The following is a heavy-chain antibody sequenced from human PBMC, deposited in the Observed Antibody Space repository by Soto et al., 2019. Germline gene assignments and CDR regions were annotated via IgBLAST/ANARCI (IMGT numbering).Heavy chain of an antibody. CDR1: GFTFDDYA. D-gene: IGHD6-6*01. V-gene: IGHV3-9*01. Sequence: GGSLRLSCAASGFTFDDYAMHWVRQAPGKGLEWVSGISWNSGSIGYADSVKGRFTISRDNAKNSLYPQMNSLRAEDTALYYCAKDTSPSYSSSDYWGQGTLVTVSS. J-gene: IGHJ4*02. CDR2: ISWNSGSI. CDR3: AKDTSPSYSSSDY.